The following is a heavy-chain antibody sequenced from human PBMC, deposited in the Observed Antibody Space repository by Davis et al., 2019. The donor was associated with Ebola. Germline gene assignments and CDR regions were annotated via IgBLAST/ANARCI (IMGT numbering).Heavy chain of an antibody. D-gene: IGHD2-15*01. CDR3: ARTARVCSGGACDSGNDFDY. CDR2: GECTGGR. V-gene: IGHV4-59*01. Sequence: MPSETLSLTCTVSGGSISSYYWSFLIPPPLKGLEWIVEGECTGGREETPSLKSRVMMSVDTSKNQFSLKRSSVTAADTAGEDGARTARVCSGGACDSGNDFDYWGQGTLVTVSS. CDR1: GGSISSYY. J-gene: IGHJ4*02.